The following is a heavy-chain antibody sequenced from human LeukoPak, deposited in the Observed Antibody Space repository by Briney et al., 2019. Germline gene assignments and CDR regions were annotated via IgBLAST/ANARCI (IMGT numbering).Heavy chain of an antibody. J-gene: IGHJ5*02. CDR3: ARDRDIVVVPAAQRINWFDP. D-gene: IGHD2-2*01. CDR2: INPSGGST. Sequence: ASVKVSCKASGYTFTSYYMHWVRQAPGQGLEWMGIINPSGGSTSYAQKFQGRVTMTRDTSTSTVYMELSSPRSEDTAVYYCARDRDIVVVPAAQRINWFDPWGQGTLVTVSS. CDR1: GYTFTSYY. V-gene: IGHV1-46*01.